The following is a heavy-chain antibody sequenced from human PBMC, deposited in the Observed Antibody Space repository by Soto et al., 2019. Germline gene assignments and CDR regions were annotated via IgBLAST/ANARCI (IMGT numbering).Heavy chain of an antibody. CDR1: GFSLSTSRVG. V-gene: IGHV2-5*02. CDR3: AHAYDGRSLY. Sequence: QITLKESGPTLVKPTQTLTLTCTFSGFSLSTSRVGVGWIRQPPGKALEWLAVIYWDDAKTYRPSLKSRLTITKDTSKNQVALTMTNMDPVDTATYYCAHAYDGRSLYWGQGTLVTVSS. J-gene: IGHJ4*02. D-gene: IGHD3-22*01. CDR2: IYWDDAK.